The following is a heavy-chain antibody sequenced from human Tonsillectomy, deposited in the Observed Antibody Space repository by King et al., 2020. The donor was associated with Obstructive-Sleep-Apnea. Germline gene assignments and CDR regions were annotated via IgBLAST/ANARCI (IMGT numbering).Heavy chain of an antibody. Sequence: DVQLVESGAEVKKPGESLKISCQGSGYSFTNFWIGWVRQMPGKGLEWMGTIYPGDSDTRYSPSFQGQVTISVDKSIDTAYLHVSSLKASDTAMYYCGRHLRVRGVPRDRYFDYWGQGALVTVSS. CDR3: GRHLRVRGVPRDRYFDY. CDR1: GYSFTNFW. D-gene: IGHD3-10*01. V-gene: IGHV5-51*01. J-gene: IGHJ4*02. CDR2: IYPGDSDT.